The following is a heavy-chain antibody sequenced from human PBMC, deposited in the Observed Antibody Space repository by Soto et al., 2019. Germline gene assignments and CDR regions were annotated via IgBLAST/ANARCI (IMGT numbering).Heavy chain of an antibody. CDR3: AKLGTMGVFDN. J-gene: IGHJ4*02. Sequence: EVQLLESGGGLVPPGGSLRLSCAASGFTVSGYAMSWVRQAPGEGLEWLAGITFRGDNTYDADSVKGRFTLSRDNSRNRLDLQMNSLKGEDTALYYCAKLGTMGVFDNWGQGTLLTVSS. CDR1: GFTVSGYA. CDR2: ITFRGDNT. V-gene: IGHV3-23*01. D-gene: IGHD1-1*01.